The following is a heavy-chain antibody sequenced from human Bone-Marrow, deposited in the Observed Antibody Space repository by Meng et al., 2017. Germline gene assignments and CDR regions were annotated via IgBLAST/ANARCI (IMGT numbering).Heavy chain of an antibody. Sequence: ASVKVSCTASGYDFLKYGITWVRQAPGQGLEWVGWISPSNGDVNYAQKLQGRVVIRTDTSINTVYMNLWDLTSADTAMYYCARVPSLMGGTNFDHWGLGTRVTVSS. CDR1: GYDFLKYG. CDR2: ISPSNGDV. CDR3: ARVPSLMGGTNFDH. V-gene: IGHV1-18*01. J-gene: IGHJ4*02. D-gene: IGHD1-26*01.